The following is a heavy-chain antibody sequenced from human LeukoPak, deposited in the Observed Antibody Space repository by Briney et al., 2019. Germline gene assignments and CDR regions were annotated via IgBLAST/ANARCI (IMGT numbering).Heavy chain of an antibody. Sequence: SETLSLTCTVSGDSISSSNYYWGWIRQPPGKGLEWIGNIYYSGSTYYNPSLKSRLTILQDTSKNQFSLKLSPVTAADTAVYYCARHPKDIVVVVAATGWFDPWGQGTLVTVSS. CDR1: GDSISSSNYY. J-gene: IGHJ5*02. V-gene: IGHV4-39*01. CDR2: IYYSGST. CDR3: ARHPKDIVVVVAATGWFDP. D-gene: IGHD2-15*01.